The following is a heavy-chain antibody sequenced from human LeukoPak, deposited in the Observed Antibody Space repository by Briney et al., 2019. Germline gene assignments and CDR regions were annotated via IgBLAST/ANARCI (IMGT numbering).Heavy chain of an antibody. V-gene: IGHV1-69*02. J-gene: IGHJ6*02. Sequence: ASVKVSCKASGCTFSSYSISWVRQAPGQGLEWMGRIIPNLGRANYAQKFQGRVTITTDKSTSTAYMELSSLRSEDTAVYYCASGSRGDSYCGMDVWCQGTTVIVAS. CDR3: ASGSRGDSYCGMDV. CDR2: IIPNLGRA. CDR1: GCTFSSYS. D-gene: IGHD5-18*01.